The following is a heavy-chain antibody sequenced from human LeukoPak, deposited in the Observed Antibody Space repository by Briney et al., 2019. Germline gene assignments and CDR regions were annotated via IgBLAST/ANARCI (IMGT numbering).Heavy chain of an antibody. V-gene: IGHV1-69*04. CDR2: IIPILGIA. Sequence: SVKVSCKASGGTFSSYAISWVRQAPGQGLEWMGRIIPILGIANYAQKFQGRVTITADKSTSTAYMELSSLRSEDTAVYYCARDGYSSGWHGNDYWGQGTLVTVSS. D-gene: IGHD6-19*01. J-gene: IGHJ4*02. CDR3: ARDGYSSGWHGNDY. CDR1: GGTFSSYA.